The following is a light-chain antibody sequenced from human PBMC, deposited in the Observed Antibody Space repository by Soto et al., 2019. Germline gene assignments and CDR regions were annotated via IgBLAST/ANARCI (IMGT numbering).Light chain of an antibody. CDR2: SDA. CDR1: SPNIGSNY. Sequence: QAVLTQPPSASGTPGQRVTISCSGSSPNIGSNYVYWYQQLPGTAPKLLIYSDARRPSGVPDRISGSKSGTSASLAIRGLRSEDEGDYYCAAWDDSLSGPVFGGGTKLTVL. CDR3: AAWDDSLSGPV. V-gene: IGLV1-47*01. J-gene: IGLJ3*02.